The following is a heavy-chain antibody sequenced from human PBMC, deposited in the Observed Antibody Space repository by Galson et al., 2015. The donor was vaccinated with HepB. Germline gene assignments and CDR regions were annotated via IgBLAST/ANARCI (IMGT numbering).Heavy chain of an antibody. CDR2: ISSSGNTI. D-gene: IGHD4-17*01. J-gene: IGHJ3*02. CDR3: ARGRGVTTRRISAFDI. V-gene: IGHV3-11*01. CDR1: GFTFTDYH. Sequence: SLRLSCAASGFTFTDYHMTWLRQAPGKGLEWVSSISSSGNTIYYADSVKGRFTISRDNAKNSVYLQMNSLRAEDTAIYYCARGRGVTTRRISAFDIWGQGTMVTVSS.